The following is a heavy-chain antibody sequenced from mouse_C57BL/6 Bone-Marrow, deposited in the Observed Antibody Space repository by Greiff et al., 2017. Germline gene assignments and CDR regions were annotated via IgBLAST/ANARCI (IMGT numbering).Heavy chain of an antibody. CDR3: ARGWFYAMDY. CDR1: GYTFTDYY. Sequence: VQLQQSGPVLVKPGASVKMSCKASGYTFTDYYMNWVKQSHGKSLEWIGVINPYNGGTSYNQKFKGKATLIVDKSSSTAYMELNSLTSEDSAVYYCARGWFYAMDYWGQGTSVTVSS. D-gene: IGHD2-2*01. CDR2: INPYNGGT. V-gene: IGHV1-19*01. J-gene: IGHJ4*01.